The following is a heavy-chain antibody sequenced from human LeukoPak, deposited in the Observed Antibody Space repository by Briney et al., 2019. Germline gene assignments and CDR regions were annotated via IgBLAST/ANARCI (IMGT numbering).Heavy chain of an antibody. CDR3: ARDRGSSSPVLDFDY. CDR2: INPNSGGT. D-gene: IGHD6-6*01. Sequence: GASVKVPCKASGYTFTGYYSHWVRQAPGQGLEWMGWINPNSGGTHYTQKFQGRVTMTRDTSISTAYMELNRLRSDDTAVYYCARDRGSSSPVLDFDYWGQGTLVTVSS. CDR1: GYTFTGYY. V-gene: IGHV1-2*02. J-gene: IGHJ4*02.